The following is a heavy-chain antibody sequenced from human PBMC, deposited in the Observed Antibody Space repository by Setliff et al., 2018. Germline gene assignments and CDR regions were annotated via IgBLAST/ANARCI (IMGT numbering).Heavy chain of an antibody. CDR2: ISAYNGNT. CDR3: ARVRGDYGDQEFDY. CDR1: GYTFTSYG. D-gene: IGHD4-17*01. Sequence: GASVKVSCKASGYTFTSYGISWVRQAPGQGLEWMGWISAYNGNTNYAQKLQGRVTMTTDTSTSTAYMELRSLRSDDTAVYYCARVRGDYGDQEFDYWGQGTQVTVSS. V-gene: IGHV1-18*01. J-gene: IGHJ4*02.